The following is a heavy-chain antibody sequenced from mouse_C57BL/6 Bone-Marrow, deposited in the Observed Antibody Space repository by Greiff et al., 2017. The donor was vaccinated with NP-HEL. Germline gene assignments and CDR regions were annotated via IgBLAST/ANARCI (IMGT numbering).Heavy chain of an antibody. CDR1: GYTFTSYW. CDR3: ARDDGYYPYYAMDY. Sequence: QVQLQQPGAELVKPGASVKMSCKASGYTFTSYWITWVKQRPGQGLEWIGDIYPGSGSTNYNEKFQSKATLTVDTSSSTAYMQLIRLTSEDSAVYYCARDDGYYPYYAMDYWGQGTSVTVSS. CDR2: IYPGSGST. D-gene: IGHD2-3*01. V-gene: IGHV1-55*01. J-gene: IGHJ4*01.